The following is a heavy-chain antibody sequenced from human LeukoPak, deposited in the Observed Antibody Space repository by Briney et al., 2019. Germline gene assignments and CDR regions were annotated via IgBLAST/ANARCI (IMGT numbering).Heavy chain of an antibody. Sequence: ASVKVSCKASGYTFTRYYMHWVRQAPGQGLEWMGAVNPSGGSTSYAQKFQGRVTMTRDTSTSTVYMELSSLRSEDTAMYYCARNGEAEQWLVPVDYWGQGTLVTVSS. J-gene: IGHJ4*02. D-gene: IGHD6-19*01. CDR1: GYTFTRYY. V-gene: IGHV1-46*01. CDR3: ARNGEAEQWLVPVDY. CDR2: VNPSGGST.